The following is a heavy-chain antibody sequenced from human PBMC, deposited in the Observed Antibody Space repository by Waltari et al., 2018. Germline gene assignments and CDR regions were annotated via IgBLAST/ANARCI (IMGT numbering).Heavy chain of an antibody. V-gene: IGHV4-38-2*01. Sequence: QVQLQESGPGLVKPSETLSLTCAVSGYSISSGYYWGWIRQPPGKGLEWIGSIYHSGSTYYNPSLKSRVTISVDTSKNQFSLKLSSVTAADTAVYYCARGGDILTGRKFYYGMDVWGQGTTVTVSS. CDR2: IYHSGST. D-gene: IGHD3-9*01. J-gene: IGHJ6*02. CDR3: ARGGDILTGRKFYYGMDV. CDR1: GYSISSGYY.